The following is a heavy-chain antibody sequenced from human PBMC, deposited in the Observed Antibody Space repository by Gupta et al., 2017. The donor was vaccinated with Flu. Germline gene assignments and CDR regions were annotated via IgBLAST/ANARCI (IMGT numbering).Heavy chain of an antibody. CDR3: ARPRGYCSGGRCYFHMFDP. V-gene: IGHV3-7*01. D-gene: IGHD2-15*01. CDR2: IKQGGSEE. Sequence: SWVRQAPGKGLEWVANIKQGGSEEYYVDSVKGRFTISRDNAKNTLYLQMNSLRADDTALYYCARPRGYCSGGRCYFHMFDPWGQGTQVTVSS. J-gene: IGHJ5*02.